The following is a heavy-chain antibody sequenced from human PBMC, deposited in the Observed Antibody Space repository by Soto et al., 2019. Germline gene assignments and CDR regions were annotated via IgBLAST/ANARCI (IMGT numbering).Heavy chain of an antibody. CDR3: ARLGYYYGSGSYYNSQAGYYYGMDV. V-gene: IGHV4-30-4*01. CDR1: GDSISSGDYY. CDR2: IYYSGNT. D-gene: IGHD3-10*01. J-gene: IGHJ6*02. Sequence: PSETLSLTCTVSGDSISSGDYYWSWIRQPPGKGLEWIGCIYYSGNTYYNPSLKSRFSISVDTSKNQFSLKLSSVTAADTAVYYCARLGYYYGSGSYYNSQAGYYYGMDVWGQGTTVTVSS.